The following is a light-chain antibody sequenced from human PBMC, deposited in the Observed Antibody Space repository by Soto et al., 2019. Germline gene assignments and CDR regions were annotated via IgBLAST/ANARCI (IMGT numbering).Light chain of an antibody. CDR2: DAS. Sequence: EIVLTQSPATLSLSPGERATLSCRASQSVSTYLAWYQPKPGQAPRLLIYDASNRATGVPARFSGSGSGTEFTLTISSLEPEDFAVYYCHQRSNWLTFGGGTKVEIK. CDR3: HQRSNWLT. CDR1: QSVSTY. J-gene: IGKJ4*01. V-gene: IGKV3-11*01.